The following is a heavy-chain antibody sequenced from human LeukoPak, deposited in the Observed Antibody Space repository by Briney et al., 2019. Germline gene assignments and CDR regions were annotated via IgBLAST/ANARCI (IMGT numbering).Heavy chain of an antibody. CDR3: ARGPLVTGGRYFDY. Sequence: SETLSLTCAVYGGSFSGYYWSWIRQPPGKGLEWIGEINHSGSTNYNPSLKSRVTISVDTSKNQFSLKLSSVTAEDTAVYYCARGPLVTGGRYFDYWGQGTLVTVSS. J-gene: IGHJ4*02. CDR2: INHSGST. D-gene: IGHD1-14*01. CDR1: GGSFSGYY. V-gene: IGHV4-34*01.